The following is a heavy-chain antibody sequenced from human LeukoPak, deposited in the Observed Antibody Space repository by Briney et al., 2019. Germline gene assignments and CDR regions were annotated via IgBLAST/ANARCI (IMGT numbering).Heavy chain of an antibody. V-gene: IGHV4-34*01. J-gene: IGHJ4*02. CDR3: ARSPRLGYCSGGSCLLPIHFDY. CDR2: INHSGST. D-gene: IGHD2-15*01. Sequence: SETLSLTCAVYGGSFSGYYWSWIRQPPGKGLEWIGEINHSGSTNYNPSLKSRVTISVDTSKNQFSLKLSSVTAADTAVYYCARSPRLGYCSGGSCLLPIHFDYWGQGTLVTVSS. CDR1: GGSFSGYY.